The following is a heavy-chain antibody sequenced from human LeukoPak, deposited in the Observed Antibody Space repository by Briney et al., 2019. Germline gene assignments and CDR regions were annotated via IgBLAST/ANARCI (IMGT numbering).Heavy chain of an antibody. D-gene: IGHD3-10*01. CDR1: GFTFSSYE. J-gene: IGHJ4*02. V-gene: IGHV3-48*03. Sequence: GGSLRLSCAAFGFTFSSYEMNWVRQAPGKGLEWVSYISSSGTTIYYADSVKGRFTISRDNAKNSLYLQMNSLRAEDTAIYYCATKRAVRGDYWGQGTLVTVSS. CDR2: ISSSGTTI. CDR3: ATKRAVRGDY.